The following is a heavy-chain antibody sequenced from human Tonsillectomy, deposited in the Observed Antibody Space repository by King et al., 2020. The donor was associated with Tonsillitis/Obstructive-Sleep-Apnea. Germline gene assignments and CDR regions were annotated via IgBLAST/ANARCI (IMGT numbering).Heavy chain of an antibody. Sequence: QLVESGPEVKKPGTSVKVSCKASGFTFTSAAIQWVRQARGQRLEWIGWIVVGSGNTIYAQKFQERGTITRDMSTSTAYMELSSRRSEDTAVYYCAAEHPSWGGTFDIWGQGTMVTVSS. CDR3: AAEHPSWGGTFDI. V-gene: IGHV1-58*02. D-gene: IGHD7-27*01. CDR1: GFTFTSAA. CDR2: IVVGSGNT. J-gene: IGHJ3*02.